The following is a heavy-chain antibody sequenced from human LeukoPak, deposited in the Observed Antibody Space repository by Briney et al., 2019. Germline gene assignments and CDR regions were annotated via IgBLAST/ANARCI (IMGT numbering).Heavy chain of an antibody. CDR3: AREYSGSSLDY. Sequence: GGSLGLSCAASGFIFSDYYMRWIRQAPGRGLEWVSYISSSGSTIYYADSVRGRFTISRDNAKNSLYLQMNSLTAEDTAFYYCAREYSGSSLDYWGRGTLVTVSS. CDR2: ISSSGSTI. V-gene: IGHV3-11*01. D-gene: IGHD1-26*01. J-gene: IGHJ4*02. CDR1: GFIFSDYY.